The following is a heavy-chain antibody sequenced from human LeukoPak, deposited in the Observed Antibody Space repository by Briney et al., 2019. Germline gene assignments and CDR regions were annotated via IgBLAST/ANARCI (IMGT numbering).Heavy chain of an antibody. J-gene: IGHJ4*02. Sequence: ASVKVSCKVSGYTLTELSMHWVRQAPGKGLEWMGGFVPEDGETIYAQKFQGRVTMTEDTSTDTAYMELSSLRSEDTAVYYCASRSIAARESHFDYWGQGTLVTVSS. CDR2: FVPEDGET. CDR1: GYTLTELS. D-gene: IGHD6-6*01. V-gene: IGHV1-24*01. CDR3: ASRSIAARESHFDY.